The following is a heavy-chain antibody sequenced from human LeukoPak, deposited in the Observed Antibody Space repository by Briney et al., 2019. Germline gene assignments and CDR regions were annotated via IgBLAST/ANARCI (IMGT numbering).Heavy chain of an antibody. CDR1: GFTFSSYS. V-gene: IGHV3-21*01. CDR2: ISSSSSYI. J-gene: IGHJ4*02. D-gene: IGHD6-19*01. CDR3: ARDPIAVAAGY. Sequence: GGSLRLSCAASGFTFSSYSMNWVRQAPGKGLEWVSSISSSSSYIYYADSVKGRFTISRDNAKSSLYLQMNSLRAEDTAVYYCARDPIAVAAGYWGQGTLVTVSS.